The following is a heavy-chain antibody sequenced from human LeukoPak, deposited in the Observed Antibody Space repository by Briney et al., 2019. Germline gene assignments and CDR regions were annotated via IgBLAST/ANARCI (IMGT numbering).Heavy chain of an antibody. CDR1: GYTFTSYG. J-gene: IGHJ4*02. D-gene: IGHD6-6*01. CDR2: ISAYNGNT. V-gene: IGHV1-18*01. Sequence: ASVKVSCKASGYTFTSYGISWVRQAPGQGLEWMGWISAYNGNTNYAQKLQGRVTMTTDTSTSTAYMELRSLRSDDTAVYYRARAALSRLSIAARPTFDYWGQGTLVTVSS. CDR3: ARAALSRLSIAARPTFDY.